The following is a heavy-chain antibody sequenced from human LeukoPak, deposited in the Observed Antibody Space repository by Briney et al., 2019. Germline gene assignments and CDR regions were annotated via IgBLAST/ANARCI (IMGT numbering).Heavy chain of an antibody. V-gene: IGHV1-2*02. CDR3: ARVPFGSSIAARPVVWYSDL. Sequence: GASVKVSCKASGYTFTGYYMHWVRQAPGQGLEWMGWINPNSGGTNYAQKFQGRVTMTRDTSISTAYMELSRLRSDDTAVYYCARVPFGSSIAARPVVWYSDLWGRGTLVTVSS. CDR1: GYTFTGYY. J-gene: IGHJ2*01. CDR2: INPNSGGT. D-gene: IGHD6-6*01.